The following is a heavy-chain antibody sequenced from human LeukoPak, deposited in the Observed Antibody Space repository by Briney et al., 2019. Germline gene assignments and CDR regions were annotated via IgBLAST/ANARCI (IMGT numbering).Heavy chain of an antibody. Sequence: GGSLRLSCAASGFTFNTYGMHWVRQAPGKGLEWVAVISYDGSNRYYADSVKGRFTISRDNSKNTLYLQMNSLRAEDTAVYYCARDDGGGDYWGQGTLVTVSS. CDR2: ISYDGSNR. CDR3: ARDDGGGDY. J-gene: IGHJ4*02. D-gene: IGHD2-21*01. V-gene: IGHV3-30*19. CDR1: GFTFNTYG.